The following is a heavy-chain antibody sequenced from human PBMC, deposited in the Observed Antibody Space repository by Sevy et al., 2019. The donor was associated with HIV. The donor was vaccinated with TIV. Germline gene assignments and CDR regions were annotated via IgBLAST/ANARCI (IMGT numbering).Heavy chain of an antibody. CDR1: GFTFSSYA. CDR3: AKAGPRSSSSAVTPYFDY. D-gene: IGHD6-6*01. Sequence: GESLKISCAASGFTFSSYAMSWVRQAPGKGLEWVSAISGSGGSTYYADSVKGRFTISRDNSKNTLYLQMNSLRAEDTAVYYCAKAGPRSSSSAVTPYFDYWGQGTLVTVSS. CDR2: ISGSGGST. V-gene: IGHV3-23*01. J-gene: IGHJ4*02.